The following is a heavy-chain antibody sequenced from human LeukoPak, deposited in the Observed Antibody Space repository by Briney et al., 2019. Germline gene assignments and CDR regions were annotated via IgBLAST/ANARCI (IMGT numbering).Heavy chain of an antibody. CDR2: ISGSGGST. D-gene: IGHD2-2*01. CDR3: AKEPGSYRSTKLPLGWFDP. Sequence: GGSLRLSCAASGFTFSSYAMSWVRQAPGKGLEWVSVISGSGGSTYYADSVKGRFTISRDNSKNTLYLQMNSLRAEDTAVYYCAKEPGSYRSTKLPLGWFDPWGQGTLVTVSS. J-gene: IGHJ5*02. CDR1: GFTFSSYA. V-gene: IGHV3-23*01.